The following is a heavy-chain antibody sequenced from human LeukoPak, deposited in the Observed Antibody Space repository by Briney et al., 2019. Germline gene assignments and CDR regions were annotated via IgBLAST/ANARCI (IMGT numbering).Heavy chain of an antibody. D-gene: IGHD1-7*01. CDR2: IKPDGSDQ. V-gene: IGHV3-7*05. Sequence: GGSLRLSCAASGFTFGQYWMNWVRQAPGKGPEWVANIKPDGSDQYYVDSVKGRFTISRDNAKNSLSLQMNSLRAEDTAMYYCASQNFVNWGQGTLVTVSS. J-gene: IGHJ4*02. CDR1: GFTFGQYW. CDR3: ASQNFVN.